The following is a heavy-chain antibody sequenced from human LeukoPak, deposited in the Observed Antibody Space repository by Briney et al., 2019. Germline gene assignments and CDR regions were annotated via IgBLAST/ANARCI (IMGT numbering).Heavy chain of an antibody. CDR3: AREGWGASFDY. Sequence: GGSLRLSCAVSGFMFSGDWMSWVRQAPGKGLEWVANIKEDGSEKYYVDSVKGRFTISRDNAKNSLYLQMNSLRAEDMAVYYCAREGWGASFDYWGQGTLVTVSS. J-gene: IGHJ4*02. V-gene: IGHV3-7*05. CDR2: IKEDGSEK. CDR1: GFMFSGDW. D-gene: IGHD3-16*01.